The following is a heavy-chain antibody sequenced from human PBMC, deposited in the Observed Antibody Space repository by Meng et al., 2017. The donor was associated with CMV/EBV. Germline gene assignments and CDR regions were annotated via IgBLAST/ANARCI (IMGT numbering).Heavy chain of an antibody. CDR2: IIPIFGTA. V-gene: IGHV1-69*05. Sequence: SVKVSCKASGGTFSSYAISWVRQAPGQGLEWMGGIIPIFGTANYAQKFQGRVTITTDESTSTAYMELSSLRSEDTAVYYCASPHCSSTSCYSSYYYYGMDVWGQGTTVTVSS. J-gene: IGHJ6*02. CDR3: ASPHCSSTSCYSSYYYYGMDV. D-gene: IGHD2-2*01. CDR1: GGTFSSYA.